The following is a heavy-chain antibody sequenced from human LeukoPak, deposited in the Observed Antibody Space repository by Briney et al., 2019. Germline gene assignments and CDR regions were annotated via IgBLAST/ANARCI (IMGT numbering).Heavy chain of an antibody. CDR3: ASSGTLWDTFSHAGA. J-gene: IGHJ3*01. D-gene: IGHD3-10*01. CDR1: GFTFSSYA. V-gene: IGHV3-30*03. Sequence: GGSLRLSCAASGFTFSSYAMHWARQAPGKGLEWVAVISYDGSNKYYADSVKGRFTISRDNSKNTLYLQMNSLRGEDTALYYCASSGTLWDTFSHAGAWGQGTMVTVSS. CDR2: ISYDGSNK.